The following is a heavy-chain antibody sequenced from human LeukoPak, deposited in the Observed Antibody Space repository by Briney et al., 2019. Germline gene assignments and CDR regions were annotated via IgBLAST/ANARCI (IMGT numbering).Heavy chain of an antibody. Sequence: PPGGSLRLSCAASGFTFDDYAMHWVRQAPGKGLEWVSGISWNSGSIGYADSVKGRFTISRDNAKNSLYLQMNSLRAEDTALYYCARGVGLSEYYYYYMNVWGKGTTVTVSS. CDR3: ARGVGLSEYYYYYMNV. V-gene: IGHV3-9*01. D-gene: IGHD3/OR15-3a*01. CDR1: GFTFDDYA. CDR2: ISWNSGSI. J-gene: IGHJ6*03.